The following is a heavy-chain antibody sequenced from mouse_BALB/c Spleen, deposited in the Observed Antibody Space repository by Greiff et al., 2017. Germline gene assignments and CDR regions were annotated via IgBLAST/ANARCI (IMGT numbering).Heavy chain of an antibody. CDR3: ARQTPNWDGFAY. J-gene: IGHJ3*01. D-gene: IGHD4-1*01. Sequence: EVHLVESGGGLVQPGGSLKLSCAASGFTFSSYTMSWVRQTPEKRLEWVAYISNGGGSTYYPDTVKGRFTISRDNAKNTLYLQMSSLKSEDTAMYYCARQTPNWDGFAYWGQGTLVTVSA. CDR2: ISNGGGST. CDR1: GFTFSSYT. V-gene: IGHV5-12-2*01.